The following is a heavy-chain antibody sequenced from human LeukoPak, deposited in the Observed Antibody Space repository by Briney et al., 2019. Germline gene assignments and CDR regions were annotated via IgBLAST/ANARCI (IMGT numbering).Heavy chain of an antibody. CDR3: AKRWEAYYYDSSGYYLDY. D-gene: IGHD3-22*01. CDR2: ISSSSSYI. J-gene: IGHJ4*02. Sequence: GGSLRLSCAASGFTFSSYSMNWVRQAPGKGLEWVSSISSSSSYIYYADSVKGRFTISRDNSKNTLYLQMNSLRAEDTAVYYCAKRWEAYYYDSSGYYLDYWGQGTLVTVSS. V-gene: IGHV3-21*04. CDR1: GFTFSSYS.